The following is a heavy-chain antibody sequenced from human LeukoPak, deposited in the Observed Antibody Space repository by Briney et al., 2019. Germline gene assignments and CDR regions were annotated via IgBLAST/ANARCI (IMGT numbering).Heavy chain of an antibody. CDR3: AKKFARYYGMDV. CDR2: ISGSGGST. CDR1: GFTFSSYA. J-gene: IGHJ6*02. D-gene: IGHD3-10*01. Sequence: GGSLRPSCAASGFTFSSYAMSWVRQAPGKGLEWVSAISGSGGSTYCADSVKGRFTISRDNSKNTLYLQMNSLRAEDTAVYYCAKKFARYYGMDVWGQGTTVTVSS. V-gene: IGHV3-23*01.